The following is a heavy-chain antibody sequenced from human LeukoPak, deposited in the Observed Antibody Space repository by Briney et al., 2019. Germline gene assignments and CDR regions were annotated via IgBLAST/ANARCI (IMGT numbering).Heavy chain of an antibody. Sequence: PGGSLRLSCAASGFTFSSYAMHWVRQAPGKGLEWVAVISYDGSNKYYADSVKGRFTISRDNSKNTLYLQMNNLRAEDTAVYCCSRVPRGYYISQFDYWGQGTLVTVSS. J-gene: IGHJ4*02. D-gene: IGHD3-3*01. V-gene: IGHV3-30-3*01. CDR3: SRVPRGYYISQFDY. CDR2: ISYDGSNK. CDR1: GFTFSSYA.